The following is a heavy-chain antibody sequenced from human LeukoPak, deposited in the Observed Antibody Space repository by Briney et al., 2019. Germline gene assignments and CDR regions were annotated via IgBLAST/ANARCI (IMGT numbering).Heavy chain of an antibody. CDR1: GGTISSYA. CDR3: AKDRSYCSGGSCYSKREDYFDY. Sequence: GASVKVSCKASGGTISSYAISWVRRAPGQGLEWRGGIIPIFGTTNYAQKFQDRVMITADKSTSTAYMELSSLRSEDTAVYYCAKDRSYCSGGSCYSKREDYFDYWGQGTLVTVSS. D-gene: IGHD2-15*01. J-gene: IGHJ4*02. V-gene: IGHV1-69*06. CDR2: IIPIFGTT.